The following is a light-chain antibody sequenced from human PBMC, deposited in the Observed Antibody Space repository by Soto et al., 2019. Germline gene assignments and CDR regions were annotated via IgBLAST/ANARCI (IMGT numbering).Light chain of an antibody. Sequence: DIQMTQSPSSLSASVGDRVTITCRASPGISNELAWYEQKPGKAPKRLIYAATSLKSGVTSRFSGSGSETEFTLTISSLQPEEFATYYCLQHHTYPCTFGQGTRVEIK. J-gene: IGKJ1*01. V-gene: IGKV1-17*01. CDR2: AAT. CDR3: LQHHTYPCT. CDR1: PGISNE.